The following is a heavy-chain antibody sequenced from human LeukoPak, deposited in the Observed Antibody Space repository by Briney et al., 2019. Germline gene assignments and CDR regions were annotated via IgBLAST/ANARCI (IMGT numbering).Heavy chain of an antibody. CDR3: ARDFHYAVGLQDY. D-gene: IGHD6-19*01. Sequence: PGRSLRLSCAASGFTFSSYTMNWVRQAPGKGLEWVSYINSRSTTIYYADSVKGRFTISRDNAKNSLYLQMNSLRAEDSAVYYCARDFHYAVGLQDYWGQGTLVTVSS. V-gene: IGHV3-48*04. CDR1: GFTFSSYT. CDR2: INSRSTTI. J-gene: IGHJ4*02.